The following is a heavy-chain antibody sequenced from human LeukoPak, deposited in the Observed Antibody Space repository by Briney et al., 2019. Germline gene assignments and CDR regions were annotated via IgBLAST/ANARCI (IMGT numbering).Heavy chain of an antibody. V-gene: IGHV3-33*08. CDR2: IWYDGSNK. Sequence: GRSLRLSCAASGFTFDDYAMHWVRQAPGKGLEWVAVIWYDGSNKYYADSVKGRFTISRDNSKNTLYLQMNSLRAEDTAVYYCARDRWGSGSPAPDYWGQGTLVTVSS. CDR1: GFTFDDYA. D-gene: IGHD3-10*01. CDR3: ARDRWGSGSPAPDY. J-gene: IGHJ4*02.